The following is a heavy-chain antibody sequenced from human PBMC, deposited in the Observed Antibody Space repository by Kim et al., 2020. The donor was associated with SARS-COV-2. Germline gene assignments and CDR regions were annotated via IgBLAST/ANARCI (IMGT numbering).Heavy chain of an antibody. D-gene: IGHD4-17*01. V-gene: IGHV4-59*08. Sequence: LKSRVTISVDTSKNQFSLKLSSVTAADTAVYYCARHARYGDYPYYYYMDVWGKGTTVTVSS. CDR3: ARHARYGDYPYYYYMDV. J-gene: IGHJ6*03.